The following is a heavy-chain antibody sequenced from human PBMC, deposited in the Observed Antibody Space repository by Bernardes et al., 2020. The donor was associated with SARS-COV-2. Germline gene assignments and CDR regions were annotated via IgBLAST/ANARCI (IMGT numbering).Heavy chain of an antibody. CDR2: ISYDGSNK. V-gene: IGHV3-30-3*01. Sequence: GGSLRLSCAASGFTLSTYAMHCVRQAPGQGLEWVALISYDGSNKYHADSVKGRFTISRDNSKNTLYLQMNSLRAEDTAVYYCARGYGGNYYYGMDVWGQGTTVTVSS. D-gene: IGHD4-17*01. CDR1: GFTLSTYA. CDR3: ARGYGGNYYYGMDV. J-gene: IGHJ6*02.